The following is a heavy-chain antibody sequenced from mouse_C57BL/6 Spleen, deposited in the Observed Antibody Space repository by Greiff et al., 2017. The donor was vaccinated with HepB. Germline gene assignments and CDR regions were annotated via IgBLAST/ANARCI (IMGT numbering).Heavy chain of an antibody. J-gene: IGHJ3*01. Sequence: VQLQQPGAELVKPGASVKLSCKASGYTFTSYWMHWVKQRPGQGLEWIGMIHPNSGSTNYNEKFKSKATLTVDKSSSTAYMQLSSLTSEDSAVYYCARANDYDETWFAYWGQGTLVTVSA. D-gene: IGHD2-4*01. V-gene: IGHV1-64*01. CDR1: GYTFTSYW. CDR2: IHPNSGST. CDR3: ARANDYDETWFAY.